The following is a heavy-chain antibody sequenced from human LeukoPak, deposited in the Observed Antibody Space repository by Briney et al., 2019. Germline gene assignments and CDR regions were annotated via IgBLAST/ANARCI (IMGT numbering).Heavy chain of an antibody. CDR2: ISSSGSTI. CDR3: ARYLVALDY. CDR1: GFSFSSYA. J-gene: IGHJ4*02. Sequence: GGSLRLSCAASGFSFSSYALSWVRQAPGKGLEWVSYISSSGSTIYYADSVKGRFTISRDNAKNSLHLQMNSLRAEDTAVYYCARYLVALDYWGQGTLVTVSS. V-gene: IGHV3-48*04. D-gene: IGHD2-8*02.